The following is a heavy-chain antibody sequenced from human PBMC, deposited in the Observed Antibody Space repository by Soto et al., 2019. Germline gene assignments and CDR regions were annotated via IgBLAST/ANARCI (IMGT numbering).Heavy chain of an antibody. CDR1: GFTFGDYA. V-gene: IGHV3-49*03. CDR3: TRVPLLLWFGELLSSASWFDT. Sequence: PGGSLRLSCTASGFTFGDYAMSWFRQAPGKGLEWVGFIRSKAYGGTTEYAASVKGRFTISRDDSKSIAYLQMNSLKTEDTAVYYCTRVPLLLWFGELLSSASWFDTWGQGTLVTVSS. D-gene: IGHD3-10*01. J-gene: IGHJ5*02. CDR2: IRSKAYGGTT.